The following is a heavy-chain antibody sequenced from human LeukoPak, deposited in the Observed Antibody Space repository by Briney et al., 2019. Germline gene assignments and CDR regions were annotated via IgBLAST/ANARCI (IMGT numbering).Heavy chain of an antibody. CDR1: GGSTSDYY. J-gene: IGHJ4*02. CDR2: IYYTGNT. CDR3: ARGGTLFTYFDS. Sequence: SSETLSLTCSVSGGSTSDYYWNWIRQPAGQGLEWLGRIYYTGNTAYNPSLESRLTMSLDTAKNQFSLKVTSVTAADAAVYYCARGGTLFTYFDSWGQGTLVTVSS. V-gene: IGHV4-4*07. D-gene: IGHD3-10*02.